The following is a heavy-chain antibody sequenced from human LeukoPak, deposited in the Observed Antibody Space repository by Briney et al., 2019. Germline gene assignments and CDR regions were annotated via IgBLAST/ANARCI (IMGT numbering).Heavy chain of an antibody. CDR1: GGSFSGYY. CDR3: ARRGRINYYDSSGYDI. CDR2: INHSGST. D-gene: IGHD3-22*01. Sequence: SETLSLTCAVYGGSFSGYYWSWIRQPPGKGLEWIGEINHSGSTNYNPSLKSRVTISVDTSNNHFSLKLSSVTAADTAVYCCARRGRINYYDSSGYDIWGQGTMVTVSS. J-gene: IGHJ3*02. V-gene: IGHV4-34*01.